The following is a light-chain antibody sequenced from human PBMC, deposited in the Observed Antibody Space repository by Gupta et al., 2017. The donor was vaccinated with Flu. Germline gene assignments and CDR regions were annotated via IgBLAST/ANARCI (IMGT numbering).Light chain of an antibody. Sequence: PSSLSASVGDRVTITCRANETISIYLNWYQQKPGKAPKLLIYSASRLQSGVPPRFSGSGSGTDFTLIINSLQPEDFASYHCHQAYTTPHTFGQGTKVDIK. J-gene: IGKJ2*01. CDR1: ETISIY. CDR3: HQAYTTPHT. V-gene: IGKV1-39*01. CDR2: SAS.